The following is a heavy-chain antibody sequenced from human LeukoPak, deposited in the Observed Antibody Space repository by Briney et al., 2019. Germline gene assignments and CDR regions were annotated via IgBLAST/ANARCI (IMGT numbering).Heavy chain of an antibody. CDR1: GFTFSSYG. CDR3: AKDGDFWSGYYSSKTYNWFDP. J-gene: IGHJ5*02. V-gene: IGHV3-30*02. CDR2: IRYDGSNK. Sequence: PGGSLRLSCAASGFTFSSYGMHWVRQAPGKGLEWVAFIRYDGSNKYYADSVKGRFTISRDNSKNTLYLQMNSLRAEDTAVYYCAKDGDFWSGYYSSKTYNWFDPWGQGTLVTVSS. D-gene: IGHD3-3*01.